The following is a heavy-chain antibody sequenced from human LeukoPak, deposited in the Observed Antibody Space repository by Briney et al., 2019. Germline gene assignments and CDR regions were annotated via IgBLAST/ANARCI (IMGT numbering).Heavy chain of an antibody. CDR1: GYAFTSYG. D-gene: IGHD2-2*01. CDR2: ISAYNGNT. J-gene: IGHJ5*02. Sequence: ASVKVSCMASGYAFTSYGISWVRQAPGQGLEWMGWISAYNGNTNYAQKLQGRVTMTTDTSTSTAYMELRSLRSDDTAVYYCARARHCSSTSCYVSDWFDPWGQGTLVTVSS. CDR3: ARARHCSSTSCYVSDWFDP. V-gene: IGHV1-18*01.